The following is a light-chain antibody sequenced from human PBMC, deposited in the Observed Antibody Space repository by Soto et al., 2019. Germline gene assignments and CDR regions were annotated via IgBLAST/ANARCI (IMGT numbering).Light chain of an antibody. CDR1: QDISDH. J-gene: IGKJ1*01. CDR3: QKLVSSPWT. Sequence: FQMTQSPSYLSASIGDRVTVSCRASQDISDHVAWYQQKPGKPPKLLIYSASTLYSGVPSRFSGSGSGTNFTLTIGSVQPEDFATYYCQKLVSSPWTFGQGTKVDI. CDR2: SAS. V-gene: IGKV1-27*01.